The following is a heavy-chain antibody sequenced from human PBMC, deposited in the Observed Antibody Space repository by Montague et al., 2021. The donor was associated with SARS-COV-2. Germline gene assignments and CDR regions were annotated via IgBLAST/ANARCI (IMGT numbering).Heavy chain of an antibody. CDR2: IYYSGST. V-gene: IGHV4-39*01. J-gene: IGHJ3*02. Sequence: SETLSLTCAVYGGSISSSSYYWGWIRQPPGKWLEWLGSIYYSGSTYYNPSLKSRVTISVDTSKNQFSLKLSSVTAADTAVYYCARFPTSYYYDSKAAPATPDAFDIWGKGTMVTVSS. D-gene: IGHD3-22*01. CDR3: ARFPTSYYYDSKAAPATPDAFDI. CDR1: GGSISSSSYY.